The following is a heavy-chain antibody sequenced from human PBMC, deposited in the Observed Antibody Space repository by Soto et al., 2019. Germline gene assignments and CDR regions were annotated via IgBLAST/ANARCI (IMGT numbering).Heavy chain of an antibody. J-gene: IGHJ5*02. CDR3: ARSIDP. CDR1: GGSITNYY. CDR2: IYYSGST. Sequence: PSETLSLTCTVSGGSITNYYWNWIRQTPGKGLEWIGYIYYSGSTYYNPSLKSLVTISVDTSKNQFSLKLSSVTAADTAVYYCARSIDPWGQGTLVTVSS. V-gene: IGHV4-59*06.